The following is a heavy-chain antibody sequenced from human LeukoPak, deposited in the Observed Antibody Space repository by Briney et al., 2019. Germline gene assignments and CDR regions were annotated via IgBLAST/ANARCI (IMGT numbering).Heavy chain of an antibody. Sequence: ASVKVSCKASGYTFTNYYMHWVRQAPGHGPEWMGIINPSTGTTTYTQKFQGRVTLTRDTSTSTAYLDLSSLTSEDTAVYYCASGSKTAFYDDSESQRQYFDYWGQGALVTVSP. V-gene: IGHV1-46*01. D-gene: IGHD3-10*01. CDR1: GYTFTNYY. J-gene: IGHJ4*02. CDR3: ASGSKTAFYDDSESQRQYFDY. CDR2: INPSTGTT.